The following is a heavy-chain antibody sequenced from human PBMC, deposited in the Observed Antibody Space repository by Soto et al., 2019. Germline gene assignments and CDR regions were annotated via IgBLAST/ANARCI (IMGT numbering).Heavy chain of an antibody. V-gene: IGHV4-59*01. CDR3: ARASGSYGVFDY. J-gene: IGHJ4*02. CDR1: GGSISSYY. Sequence: SETLSLTCTVSGGSISSYYWSWIRQPPGKGLEWIGYFYYGGSTNYNPSLKSRVTFPKDTSKNQFSLNLRSVTAADAAVYYCARASGSYGVFDYWGQGILVTVS. D-gene: IGHD1-26*01. CDR2: FYYGGST.